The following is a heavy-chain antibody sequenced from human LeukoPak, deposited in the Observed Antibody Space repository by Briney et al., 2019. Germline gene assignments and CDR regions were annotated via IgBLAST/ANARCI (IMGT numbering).Heavy chain of an antibody. CDR1: GGSISSSSYY. J-gene: IGHJ6*03. Sequence: SETLSLTCTVSGGSISSSSYYWGWIRQPPGKGLEWIGSIYYSGSTYYNPSLKSRVTISVDTSKNQFSLKLSSVTAADTAVYYCAREQRHRRGSGYYYYYMDVWGKGTTVTVSS. D-gene: IGHD3-3*01. V-gene: IGHV4-39*07. CDR2: IYYSGST. CDR3: AREQRHRRGSGYYYYYMDV.